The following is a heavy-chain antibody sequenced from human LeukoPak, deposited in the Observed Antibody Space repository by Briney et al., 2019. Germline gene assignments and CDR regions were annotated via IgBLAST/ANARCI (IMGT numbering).Heavy chain of an antibody. J-gene: IGHJ5*02. CDR3: ARLLVATPGVDP. CDR1: GFTFSSYE. D-gene: IGHD5-12*01. V-gene: IGHV3-48*03. CDR2: ISSSGTTI. Sequence: GGSLRLSCAASGFTFSSYEMHWVRQAPGKGLEWVADISSSGTTIYYADSVKGRFTISRDNAKNSLYLQMNSLRAEDTAVYCCARLLVATPGVDPWGQGTLVTVSP.